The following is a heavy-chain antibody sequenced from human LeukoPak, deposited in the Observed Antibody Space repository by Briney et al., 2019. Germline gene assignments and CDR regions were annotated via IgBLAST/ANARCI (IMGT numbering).Heavy chain of an antibody. CDR2: ISYDGSNK. CDR3: ARDGRWINYYDGSAPL. Sequence: GRSLRLSCAASGFTFSSYGMHWVRQAPGKGLEWVAVISYDGSNKYYADSVKGRFTISRDNAKNSLYLQMNSLTVEDTAVYYCARDGRWINYYDGSAPLWGQGTLVTVSS. CDR1: GFTFSSYG. D-gene: IGHD3-22*01. J-gene: IGHJ4*02. V-gene: IGHV3-30*03.